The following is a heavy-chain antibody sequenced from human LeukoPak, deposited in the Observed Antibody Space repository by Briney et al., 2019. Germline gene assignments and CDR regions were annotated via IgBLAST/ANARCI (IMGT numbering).Heavy chain of an antibody. D-gene: IGHD3-3*01. CDR1: GGSISSSSYY. CDR3: ARVGYDFWSGDYYYYYMDV. CDR2: IYYSGST. Sequence: SETLSLTCTVSGGSISSSSYYWGWIRQPPGKGLEWIGSIYYSGSTYYNPSLKSRVTISVDTSKNQFSLKLSSVTAADTAVYYCARVGYDFWSGDYYYYYMDVWGKGTTVTVSS. J-gene: IGHJ6*03. V-gene: IGHV4-39*07.